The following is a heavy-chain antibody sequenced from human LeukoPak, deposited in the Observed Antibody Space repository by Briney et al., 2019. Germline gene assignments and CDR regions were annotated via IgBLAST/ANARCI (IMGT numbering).Heavy chain of an antibody. J-gene: IGHJ3*02. CDR2: ISAYNGNT. CDR1: GYTLTSYG. V-gene: IGHV1-18*01. Sequence: ASVKVSCKASGYTLTSYGISWVRQAPGQGREWRGWISAYNGNTNYAQKLQGRVTMTTDTSTSTAYMELRSLRSDDTAVYYCARDVTPYQLLLQDAFDIWGQGTMVTVSS. D-gene: IGHD2-2*01. CDR3: ARDVTPYQLLLQDAFDI.